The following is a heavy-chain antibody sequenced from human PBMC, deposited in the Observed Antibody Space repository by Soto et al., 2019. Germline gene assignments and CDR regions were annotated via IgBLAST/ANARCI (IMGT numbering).Heavy chain of an antibody. CDR2: ISGSGGST. J-gene: IGHJ4*02. D-gene: IGHD6-19*01. Sequence: GESLKLSCAASGFTFSSYAMSWVRQAPGKGLEWVSAISGSGGSTYYADSVKGRFTISRDNSKNTLYLQMNSLRAEDTAVYYCAKDGSSGWYDRRYYFDYWGQGTLVTVSS. V-gene: IGHV3-23*01. CDR3: AKDGSSGWYDRRYYFDY. CDR1: GFTFSSYA.